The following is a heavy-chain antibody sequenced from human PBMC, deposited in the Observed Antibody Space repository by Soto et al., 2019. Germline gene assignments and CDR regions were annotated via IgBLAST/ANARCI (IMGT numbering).Heavy chain of an antibody. D-gene: IGHD3-3*01. V-gene: IGHV1-2*04. J-gene: IGHJ4*02. CDR2: INPNSGGT. CDR3: ARTPVYDFWSGYYRSSDYFDY. CDR1: GYTFTGYY. Sequence: ASVKVSCKASGYTFTGYYMHWVRQAPGQGLEWMGWINPNSGGTNYAQKFQGWVTMTRDTSISTAYMELSRLRSDDTAVYYCARTPVYDFWSGYYRSSDYFDYWGQGTLVTVSS.